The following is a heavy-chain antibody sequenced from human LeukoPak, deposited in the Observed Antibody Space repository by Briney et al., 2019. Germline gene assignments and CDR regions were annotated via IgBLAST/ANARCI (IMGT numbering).Heavy chain of an antibody. V-gene: IGHV3-11*04. CDR1: GFTFSDYN. J-gene: IGHJ4*02. CDR2: ISRSGSTK. Sequence: GGSLRLSCAASGFTFSDYNMRWIRQAPGKGLEWVSSISRSGSTKYYADSVKGRFTISRDNAKNSLNLQMNSLRAEDTAVYYCVGGDYWGQGTLVTVSS. CDR3: VGGDY.